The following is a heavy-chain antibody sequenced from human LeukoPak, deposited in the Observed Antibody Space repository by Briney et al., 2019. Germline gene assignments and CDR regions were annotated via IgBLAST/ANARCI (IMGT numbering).Heavy chain of an antibody. Sequence: AGGSLRLSCAASGFTFSSYWMHWVRHARGKGLVWVSRIKSDGSTNYADSVKGRFTISRDNAKTTLSLQMNSLRAEDTGVYYCARAPSEIGGYYPEYFRHWGQGTLVTVSS. D-gene: IGHD3-22*01. V-gene: IGHV3-74*01. CDR1: GFTFSSYW. CDR3: ARAPSEIGGYYPEYFRH. J-gene: IGHJ1*01. CDR2: IKSDGST.